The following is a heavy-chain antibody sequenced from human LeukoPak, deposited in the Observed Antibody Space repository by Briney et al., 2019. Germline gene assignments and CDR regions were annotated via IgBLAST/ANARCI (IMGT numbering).Heavy chain of an antibody. J-gene: IGHJ4*02. V-gene: IGHV4-59*01. D-gene: IGHD3-22*01. Sequence: YIYYSGSTNYNPSLKSRVTISVDTSKNQFSLKLSSVTAADTAVYYCARVYDSSGYYYPIDYWGQGTLVTVSS. CDR2: IYYSGST. CDR3: ARVYDSSGYYYPIDY.